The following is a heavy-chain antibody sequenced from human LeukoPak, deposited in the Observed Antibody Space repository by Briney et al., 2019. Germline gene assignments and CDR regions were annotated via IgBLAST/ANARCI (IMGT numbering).Heavy chain of an antibody. J-gene: IGHJ5*01. CDR2: ISGSGDNT. CDR3: AKESTVTPGNVNWFDS. CDR1: GFTFSLYA. V-gene: IGHV3-23*01. Sequence: GGSLRLSCVASGFTFSLYAMSWVRQAPGKGLEWISAISGSGDNTYYAESVKGRFTISRDNSRNTLYLRMKSLRAEDTAIYYCAKESTVTPGNVNWFDSWGQGTLVTVSS. D-gene: IGHD4-17*01.